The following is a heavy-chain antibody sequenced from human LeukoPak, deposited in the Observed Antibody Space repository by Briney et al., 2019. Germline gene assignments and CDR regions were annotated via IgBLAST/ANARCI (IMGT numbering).Heavy chain of an antibody. V-gene: IGHV3-21*01. D-gene: IGHD6-13*01. CDR3: ARDEGGIAAAGTTVDY. CDR2: ISSSGSYI. J-gene: IGHJ4*02. CDR1: GFTFSSYS. Sequence: GGALRLSCAASGFTFSSYSMNWVRQAPGKGLEWVSSISSSGSYIYYADSVKGRFTISRDNAKNSLYLQMNSLRAEDTAVYYCARDEGGIAAAGTTVDYWGQGTLVTVSS.